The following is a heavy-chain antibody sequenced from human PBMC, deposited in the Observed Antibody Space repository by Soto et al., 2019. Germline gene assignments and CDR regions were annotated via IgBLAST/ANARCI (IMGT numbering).Heavy chain of an antibody. CDR2: IIPILGIA. D-gene: IGHD6-13*01. Sequence: QVQLVQSGAEVKKPGSSVKVSCKASGGTFSSYTISWVRQAPGQGLEWMGRIIPILGIANYAQKFQGRVTITADKSPSTAYMELSSLRSEDTAVYYCASDGIAAAGTPYYYYYGMDVWGQGTTVTVSS. CDR1: GGTFSSYT. J-gene: IGHJ6*02. V-gene: IGHV1-69*02. CDR3: ASDGIAAAGTPYYYYYGMDV.